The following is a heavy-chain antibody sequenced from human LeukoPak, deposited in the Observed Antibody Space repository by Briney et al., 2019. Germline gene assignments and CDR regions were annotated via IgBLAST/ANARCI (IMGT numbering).Heavy chain of an antibody. V-gene: IGHV4-59*01. CDR2: IYYSGST. CDR1: GGSISSYY. CDR3: ARGTVLRYFDWFDYFDY. J-gene: IGHJ4*02. D-gene: IGHD3-9*01. Sequence: SETLSLTGTVSGGSISSYYWSWIRQPPGKGLEWIGYIYYSGSTNYNPSLKSRVTISVDTSKNQFSLKLSSVTAADTAVYYCARGTVLRYFDWFDYFDYWGQGTLVTVSS.